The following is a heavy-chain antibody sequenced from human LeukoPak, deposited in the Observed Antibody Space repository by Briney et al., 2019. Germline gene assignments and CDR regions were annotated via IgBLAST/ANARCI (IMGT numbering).Heavy chain of an antibody. V-gene: IGHV3-74*01. J-gene: IGHJ4*02. CDR1: GFTVSSTY. CDR2: VIRDGSFT. D-gene: IGHD5-24*01. Sequence: TGGSLRLSCAASGFTVSSTYLTWVRQAPGKGLEWVSRVIRDGSFTNYADSVKGRFTISRDNAKNTLYLQMSSLRAEDTAVYFCVRDGDDFNFDYWGQGSLVTVSS. CDR3: VRDGDDFNFDY.